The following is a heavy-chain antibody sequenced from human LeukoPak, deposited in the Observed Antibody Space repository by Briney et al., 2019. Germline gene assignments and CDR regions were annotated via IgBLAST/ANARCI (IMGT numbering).Heavy chain of an antibody. CDR2: INPNNGGT. CDR3: ARAKDTTEVGADV. Sequence: ASVKVSCKASGYTFTGYYIHWVRPAPGQGLAWMGWINPNNGGTNYGQKFQGRVTMTRDTSISTASMELTRLRSDDTAVYYCARAKDTTEVGADVWGKGTTVTVS. CDR1: GYTFTGYY. D-gene: IGHD2/OR15-2a*01. J-gene: IGHJ6*03. V-gene: IGHV1-2*02.